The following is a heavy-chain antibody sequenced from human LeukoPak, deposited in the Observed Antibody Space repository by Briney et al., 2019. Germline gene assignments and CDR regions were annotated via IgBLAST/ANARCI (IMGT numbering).Heavy chain of an antibody. CDR3: ASPLGEAIFH. D-gene: IGHD3-16*01. J-gene: IGHJ4*02. CDR2: ISGSGNDI. CDR1: GFSFSSYG. Sequence: GGSLRPSCAASGFSFSSYGMNWVRQAPGKGLEWLSYISGSGNDIYYADSVKGRFTSSRDNAKNSLYLQLNSLRAEDTAVYYCASPLGEAIFHWGQGTLVTVSS. V-gene: IGHV3-48*03.